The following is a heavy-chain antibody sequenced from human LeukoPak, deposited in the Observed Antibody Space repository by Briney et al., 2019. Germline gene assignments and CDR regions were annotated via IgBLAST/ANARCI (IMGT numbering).Heavy chain of an antibody. D-gene: IGHD3-10*02. Sequence: PSETLSLTCTVSGGSISSYYWSWIRQPPGKGLEWIGYIYYSGSTNYNPSLKSRVTISVDTSKNQFSLKLSSVTAADTAVYYCARLTKFGELTFDYWGQGAPVIVSS. CDR2: IYYSGST. V-gene: IGHV4-59*08. CDR1: GGSISSYY. CDR3: ARLTKFGELTFDY. J-gene: IGHJ4*02.